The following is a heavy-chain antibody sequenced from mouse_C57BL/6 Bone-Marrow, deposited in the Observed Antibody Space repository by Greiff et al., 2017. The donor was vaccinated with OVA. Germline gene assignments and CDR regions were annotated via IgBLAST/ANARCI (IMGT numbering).Heavy chain of an antibody. CDR3: ARGNYAMDY. J-gene: IGHJ4*01. V-gene: IGHV1-81*01. CDR2: IYPRSGNT. CDR1: GYTFTSYG. Sequence: VQLQESGAELVRPGASVKLSCKASGYTFTSYGMRWVKQRPGQGLEWIGEIYPRSGNTYYNEKFKGKATLTADKSSSTAYMQLRSLTSEDSAVYVCARGNYAMDYWGQGTSVTVSS.